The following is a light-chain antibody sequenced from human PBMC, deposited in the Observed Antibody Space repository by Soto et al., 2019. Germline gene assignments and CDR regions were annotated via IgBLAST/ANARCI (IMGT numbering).Light chain of an antibody. CDR2: WAS. J-gene: IGKJ4*01. V-gene: IGKV4-1*01. CDR3: QQYYGTPLT. CDR1: QSVLYSSNSKNY. Sequence: DIVMTQSPDSLAVSLGERATINCKSSQSVLYSSNSKNYLAWYQQKPGQPLKLLIYWASTRESGVPDRFSGSGTGTDLTLTISSLQAEDVAVYYCQQYYGTPLTFGGGTKVEIK.